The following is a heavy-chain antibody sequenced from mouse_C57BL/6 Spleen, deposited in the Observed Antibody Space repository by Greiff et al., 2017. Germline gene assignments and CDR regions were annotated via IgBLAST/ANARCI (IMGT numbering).Heavy chain of an antibody. CDR1: GYTFTSYW. CDR2: IDPSDSYT. Sequence: QVQLQQPGAELVKPGASVKLSCKASGYTFTSYWMQWVKQRPGQGLEWIGEIDPSDSYTNYNQKFKGKATLTVDTSSSTAYMQLSSLTSEDSAVYCCARDSSGDKYFDVWGTGTTVTVAS. J-gene: IGHJ1*03. D-gene: IGHD3-2*02. CDR3: ARDSSGDKYFDV. V-gene: IGHV1-50*01.